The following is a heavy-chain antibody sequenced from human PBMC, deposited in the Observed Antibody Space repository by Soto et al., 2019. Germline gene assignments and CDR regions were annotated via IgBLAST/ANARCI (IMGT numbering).Heavy chain of an antibody. CDR3: ARGREVTVTHNCFDP. D-gene: IGHD4-4*01. CDR2: MNPNTSNR. Sequence: QVQLVQSGAEVKKPGASVKVSCKASGYTFTNYDINWVRQATGQGLEWMGWMNPNTSNRGYAQKFQGRVTMTRNTSISTAYMELSSLRSDDTAVYYCARGREVTVTHNCFDPWGQGTLVTVSS. V-gene: IGHV1-8*01. J-gene: IGHJ5*02. CDR1: GYTFTNYD.